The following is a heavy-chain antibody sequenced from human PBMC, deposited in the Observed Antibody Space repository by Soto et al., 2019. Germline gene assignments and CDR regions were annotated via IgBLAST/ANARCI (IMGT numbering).Heavy chain of an antibody. V-gene: IGHV2-5*01. D-gene: IGHD6-13*01. CDR3: AHTRYSSSWYGVDWFDP. J-gene: IGHJ5*02. Sequence: SGPTLVNPTQTLTLTCTFSGFSLSTSGVGVGWIRQPPGKALEWLALIYWNDDKRYSPSLKSRLTITKDTSKNQVVLTMTNMDPLDTATYYCAHTRYSSSWYGVDWFDPWGQGTLVTVSS. CDR2: IYWNDDK. CDR1: GFSLSTSGVG.